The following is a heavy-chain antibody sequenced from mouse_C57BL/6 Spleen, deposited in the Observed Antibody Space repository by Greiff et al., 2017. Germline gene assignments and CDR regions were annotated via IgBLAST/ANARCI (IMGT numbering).Heavy chain of an antibody. CDR2: ISSGGSYT. D-gene: IGHD2-1*01. V-gene: IGHV5-6*01. CDR1: GFTFSSYG. J-gene: IGHJ2*01. CDR3: ARRVNLPYFDY. Sequence: EVQRVESGGDLVKPGGSLKLSCAASGFTFSSYGMSWVRQTPDKRLEWVATISSGGSYTYYPDSVKGRFTISRDNAKNTLYLQMSSLKSEDTAMYYCARRVNLPYFDYWGQGTTLTVSS.